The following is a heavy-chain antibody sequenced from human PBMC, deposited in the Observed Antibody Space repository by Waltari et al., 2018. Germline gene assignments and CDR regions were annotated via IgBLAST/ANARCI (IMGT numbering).Heavy chain of an antibody. J-gene: IGHJ6*02. CDR3: VTHSSNYYFAMDV. Sequence: EVQLVESGGGLVQSGGSLRLSCEAYAFSVSDTYMSWVRQAPGKEREWVSVITSGGKTYYGDAVRARFTMSRHDSKNTVYLQMDNLRPEDTAVFYCVTHSSNYYFAMDVWGPGTTVTVSS. CDR1: AFSVSDTY. CDR2: ITSGGKT. D-gene: IGHD3-22*01. V-gene: IGHV3-53*04.